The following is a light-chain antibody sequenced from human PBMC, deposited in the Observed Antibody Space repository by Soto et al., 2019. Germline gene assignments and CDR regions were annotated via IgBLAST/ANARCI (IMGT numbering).Light chain of an antibody. CDR2: GAS. CDR1: QSVSSN. J-gene: IGKJ1*01. V-gene: IGKV3-15*01. Sequence: EIVMTQSPATLSVSRGERATLSCKTNQSVSSNLAWYQQKPGQAPRIIIYGASTRATVIPARFSGSGSGTEFTLTISSLQSEDFAVYYCQQYNNWPTWTFGQGTKV. CDR3: QQYNNWPTWT.